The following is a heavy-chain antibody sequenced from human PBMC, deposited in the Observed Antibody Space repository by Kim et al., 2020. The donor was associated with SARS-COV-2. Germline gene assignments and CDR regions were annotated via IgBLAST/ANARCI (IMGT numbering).Heavy chain of an antibody. D-gene: IGHD1-26*01. J-gene: IGHJ6*02. V-gene: IGHV1-24*01. CDR3: ATKWDLRSYYGMNV. CDR1: GYTLTELS. Sequence: ASVKVSCKVSGYTLTELSMHWVRQAPGKGLEWMGTFDPEDGETIYAQKFQGRVTMTEDTSTDTAYMELSSLRSEDTAVYYCATKWDLRSYYGMNVWGQGTTVTVSS. CDR2: FDPEDGET.